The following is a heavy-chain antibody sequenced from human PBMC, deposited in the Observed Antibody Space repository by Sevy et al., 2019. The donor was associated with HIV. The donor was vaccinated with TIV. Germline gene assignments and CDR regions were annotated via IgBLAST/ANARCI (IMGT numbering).Heavy chain of an antibody. D-gene: IGHD1-26*01. CDR2: ISGSGGST. Sequence: GGSLRLSCAASGFTFSSYAMSWVRQAPGKGLEWVSAISGSGGSTYYADSVKGRFTISRDNSKNTLYLQMNSLRAEDTALYYCAKLRGSYYGYFDYWGQGTLVTVSS. CDR3: AKLRGSYYGYFDY. V-gene: IGHV3-23*01. CDR1: GFTFSSYA. J-gene: IGHJ4*02.